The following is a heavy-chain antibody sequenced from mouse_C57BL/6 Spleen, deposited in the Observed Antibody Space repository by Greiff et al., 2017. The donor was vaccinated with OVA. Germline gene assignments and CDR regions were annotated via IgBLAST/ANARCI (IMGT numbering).Heavy chain of an antibody. CDR2: ISDGGSYT. D-gene: IGHD2-4*01. CDR1: GFTFSSYA. V-gene: IGHV5-4*03. Sequence: DVKLVESGGGLVKPGGSLKLSCAASGFTFSSYAMSWVRQTPEKRLEWVATISDGGSYTYYPDNVKGRFTISRDNAKNNLYLQMSHLKSEDTAMYYCARRDYDSWFAYWGQGTLVTVSA. CDR3: ARRDYDSWFAY. J-gene: IGHJ3*01.